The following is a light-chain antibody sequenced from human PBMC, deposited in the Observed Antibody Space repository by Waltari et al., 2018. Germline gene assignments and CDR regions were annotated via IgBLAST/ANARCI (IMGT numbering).Light chain of an antibody. V-gene: IGKV1-39*01. J-gene: IGKJ4*01. CDR1: QNINIY. CDR2: AAS. Sequence: DIQVTQSPSSLSASVGDRVTITCRTSQNINIYLNWYQHKVGKAPKLLIYAASNLQSGIPSKFSGTGSGTDFTLTISSLQPEDVATYYCQESYSTPLTFGGGTKVEIK. CDR3: QESYSTPLT.